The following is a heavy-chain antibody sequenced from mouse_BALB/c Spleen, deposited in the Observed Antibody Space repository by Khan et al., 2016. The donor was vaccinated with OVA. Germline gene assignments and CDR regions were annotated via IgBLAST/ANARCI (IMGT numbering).Heavy chain of an antibody. CDR3: AHSLLLYAMDY. CDR1: GFNIKNTY. Sequence: EVELVESGAEFVKPGASVRLSCTASGFNIKNTYIHWVKQRPEQGLEWIGRIDPANGNTKYDPKFQGKATITADTSSNTAYLQLSSLTSEDTAVYYCAHSLLLYAMDYWGQGTSVTVSS. CDR2: IDPANGNT. V-gene: IGHV14-3*02. D-gene: IGHD1-2*01. J-gene: IGHJ4*01.